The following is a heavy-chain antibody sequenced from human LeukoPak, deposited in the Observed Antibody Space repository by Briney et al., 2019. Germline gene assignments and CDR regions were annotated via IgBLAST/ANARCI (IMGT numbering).Heavy chain of an antibody. CDR1: GLTFSRFA. CDR2: ISVSGGST. J-gene: IGHJ3*02. V-gene: IGHV3-23*01. CDR3: ARALNYAFDI. Sequence: PGGSLRLSCAASGLTFSRFAVSWVRQAPGKGLEWVSFISVSGGSTFYADSVTGRFTISRDSSKNTLFLQMSSLRAEDTAVYYCARALNYAFDIWGQGTVVTVSS.